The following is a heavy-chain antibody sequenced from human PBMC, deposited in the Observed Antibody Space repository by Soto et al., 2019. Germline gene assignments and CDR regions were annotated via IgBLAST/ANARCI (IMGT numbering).Heavy chain of an antibody. J-gene: IGHJ4*02. D-gene: IGHD3-16*01. V-gene: IGHV3-23*01. Sequence: EVQLLESGGGLVQPGGSLRLSCASSGVTFSNYAMNWVRQAPWMWLEWVSVISGSGGSTYYADSVKGRFTISRDNSKNTLFLQMNNLRAEDTAVYYCAKERLIVGTYTPDYWGRGALVTVSS. CDR2: ISGSGGST. CDR3: AKERLIVGTYTPDY. CDR1: GVTFSNYA.